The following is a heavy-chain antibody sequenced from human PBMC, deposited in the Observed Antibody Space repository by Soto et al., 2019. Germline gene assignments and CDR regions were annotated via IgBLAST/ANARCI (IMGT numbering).Heavy chain of an antibody. CDR2: IYRSEWT. CDR3: ASRIGLSGIGYDGYDL. V-gene: IGHV4-31*03. CDR1: CGSIRGGDYY. D-gene: IGHD1-1*01. J-gene: IGHJ3*01. Sequence: ASETLSLTCTFPCGSIRGGDYYLNWIRQFPGKGLVWLGSIYRSEWTEYIPSLQSRLAISADNSNNLFFLSLTSVPAACTATYYCASRIGLSGIGYDGYDLCGQGTLVTVSS.